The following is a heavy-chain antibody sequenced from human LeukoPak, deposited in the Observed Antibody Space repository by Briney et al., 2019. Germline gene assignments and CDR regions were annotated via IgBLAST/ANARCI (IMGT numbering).Heavy chain of an antibody. CDR1: GGTFSSYG. Sequence: GASVKVSCKASGGTFSSYGVSWVRQAPGQGLEWMGWIVPLFGPPNYAQKFQGRLTITADESTSTVSMTLTSLTSQDTAVYFCAKDPLYCTSSHCDHYFDDWGQGSLVTVSS. CDR2: IVPLFGPP. CDR3: AKDPLYCTSSHCDHYFDD. V-gene: IGHV1-69*13. J-gene: IGHJ4*02. D-gene: IGHD2-2*01.